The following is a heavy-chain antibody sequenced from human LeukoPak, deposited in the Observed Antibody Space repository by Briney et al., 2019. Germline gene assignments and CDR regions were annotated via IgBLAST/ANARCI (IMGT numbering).Heavy chain of an antibody. J-gene: IGHJ5*02. D-gene: IGHD2-15*01. CDR3: ARPGGWLYNWFDP. V-gene: IGHV4-39*01. CDR1: GGSISSSSYY. Sequence: PSETLSLTCTVPGGSISSSSYYWGWIRQPPGKGLEWIGSIYYSGSTYYNPSLKSRVTISVDTSKNQFSLKLSSVTAADTAVYYCARPGGWLYNWFDPWGQGTLVTVSS. CDR2: IYYSGST.